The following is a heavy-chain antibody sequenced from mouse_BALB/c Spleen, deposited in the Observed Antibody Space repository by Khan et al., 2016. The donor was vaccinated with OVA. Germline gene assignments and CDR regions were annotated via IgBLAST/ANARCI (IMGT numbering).Heavy chain of an antibody. D-gene: IGHD2-12*01. CDR3: ARSTYRYAFVY. CDR1: GDSITSGY. J-gene: IGHJ3*01. CDR2: IIYTGYT. Sequence: EVQLQESGPSLVKPSQTLSLTCSVTGDSITSGYWHWIRKFPGNKLEYMGYIIYTGYTYYNPYLKSRISITRQTYKTQYYLQLSSVTDEDTATYYCARSTYRYAFVYWGQGTLVTVSA. V-gene: IGHV3-8*02.